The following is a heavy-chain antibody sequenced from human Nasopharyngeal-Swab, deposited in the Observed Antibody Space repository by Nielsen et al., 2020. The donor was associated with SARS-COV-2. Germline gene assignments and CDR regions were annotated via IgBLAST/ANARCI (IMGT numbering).Heavy chain of an antibody. J-gene: IGHJ6*03. CDR2: ITRSGNT. CDR3: ARVNNGGGIVPASYSFFMDV. D-gene: IGHD2-2*01. Sequence: SETLSLTCSLNGVSFSGYHWGWIRQSPGKRLEWIGDITRSGNTNYNPALKSRVIMSVATSKDEFSLKLTSVTAADTAIYFCARVNNGGGIVPASYSFFMDVWGKWTSFAVSS. V-gene: IGHV4-34*01. CDR1: GVSFSGYH.